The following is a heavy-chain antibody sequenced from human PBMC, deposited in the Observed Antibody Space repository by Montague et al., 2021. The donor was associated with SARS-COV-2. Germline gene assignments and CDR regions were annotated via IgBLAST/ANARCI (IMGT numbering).Heavy chain of an antibody. CDR1: GGSISSGGYY. J-gene: IGHJ2*01. D-gene: IGHD2-15*01. CDR3: ARVVGGYCSGVSCYRGWYFDL. CDR2: IYYSGST. Sequence: TLSLTCTVSGGSISSGGYYWSWIRQHPGKGLEWIGYIYYSGSTYYNPSLKSRVTISVDTSKNQFSLKLSSVTAADTAVYYCARVVGGYCSGVSCYRGWYFDLWGRGTLVTVSS. V-gene: IGHV4-31*03.